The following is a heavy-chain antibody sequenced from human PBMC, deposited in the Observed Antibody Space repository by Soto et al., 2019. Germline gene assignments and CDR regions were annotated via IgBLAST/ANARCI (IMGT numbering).Heavy chain of an antibody. J-gene: IGHJ4*02. CDR3: ARGPPTFMGTTMVPRNYYFDD. CDR2: VYYTGTT. D-gene: IGHD3-10*01. CDR1: GGSIRTGDYY. V-gene: IGHV4-39*02. Sequence: PSETLSLTCTVSGGSIRTGDYYWVWIRQTPGRGLEWIGSVYYTGTTYYTPSRQGRVTMSADTSKNTFFLELRSVTAADTAVYFCARGPPTFMGTTMVPRNYYFDDWCQGTMVTVSS.